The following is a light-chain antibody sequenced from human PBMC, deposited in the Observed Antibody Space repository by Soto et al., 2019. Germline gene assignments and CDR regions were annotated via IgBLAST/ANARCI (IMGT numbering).Light chain of an antibody. Sequence: TQSPSFLSASVGDRVTITCRASQGINIFLAWYQHKPGQAPRLLISGASTGATGIPARFSGSGSGTEFTLTISSLQSEDCAIYYCQQYYTWPITFGGGTKVDIK. V-gene: IGKV3-15*01. CDR2: GAS. CDR1: QGINIF. CDR3: QQYYTWPIT. J-gene: IGKJ4*01.